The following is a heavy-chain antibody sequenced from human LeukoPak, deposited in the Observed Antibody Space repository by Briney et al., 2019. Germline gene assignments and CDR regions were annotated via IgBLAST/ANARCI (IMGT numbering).Heavy chain of an antibody. V-gene: IGHV1-69*04. Sequence: SVKVSCKASGGTFSSYAISWVRPAPGQGLEWMGRIIPILGIANYAQKFQGRVTITADKSTSTAYMELSSLRSEDTAVYYCARNYHGSGYYYVWGQGTLVTVSS. D-gene: IGHD3-22*01. CDR1: GGTFSSYA. CDR3: ARNYHGSGYYYV. CDR2: IIPILGIA. J-gene: IGHJ4*02.